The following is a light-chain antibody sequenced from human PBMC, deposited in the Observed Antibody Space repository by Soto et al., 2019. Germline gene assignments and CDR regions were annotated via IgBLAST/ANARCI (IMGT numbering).Light chain of an antibody. J-gene: IGKJ5*01. CDR3: MQALQTTLT. CDR1: QRLVHSDGIAY. CDR2: KVP. V-gene: IGKV2-30*02. Sequence: DVVMTQSPLSLPVTLGQPASISCSSNQRLVHSDGIAYFSWFQQRPGRSPRRLIYKVPNRDSGVTARFSGSGSGTDFALKISRVEAEDVGVYYCMQALQTTLTFAQGTRWRL.